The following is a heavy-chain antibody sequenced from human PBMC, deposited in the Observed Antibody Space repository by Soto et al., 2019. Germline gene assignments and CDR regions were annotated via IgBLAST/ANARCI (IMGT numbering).Heavy chain of an antibody. V-gene: IGHV3-11*01. D-gene: IGHD3-22*01. CDR2: ISGSGNTI. CDR3: ARDRLPMVVVVMGWFDP. J-gene: IGHJ5*02. CDR1: GFSFRDYY. Sequence: QVQWVESGGALVKPGGSLRLSCAASGFSFRDYYMSWIRQAPGKGLEWISYISGSGNTIYYADSVKGRFIISRDNAKNSLFRQMNSLRADDTAVYYCARDRLPMVVVVMGWFDPWGQGTLVTVSS.